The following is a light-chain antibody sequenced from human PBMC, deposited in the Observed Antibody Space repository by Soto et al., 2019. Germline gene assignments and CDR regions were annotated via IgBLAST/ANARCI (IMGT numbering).Light chain of an antibody. V-gene: IGLV2-8*01. CDR2: EVN. CDR3: SSYAGSNNLYV. Sequence: QSALTQPPSASGSPGQSVTISCTGTSSDVGGYNYASWYQQHPGKAPKLMIYEVNKRPSGVPDRFSGSKSGNTASLTVSGLQAEDEADYYCSSYAGSNNLYVFGTGTKVTVL. J-gene: IGLJ1*01. CDR1: SSDVGGYNY.